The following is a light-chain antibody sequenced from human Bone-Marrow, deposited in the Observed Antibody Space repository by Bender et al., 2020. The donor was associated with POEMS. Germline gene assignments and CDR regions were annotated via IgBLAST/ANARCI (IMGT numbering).Light chain of an antibody. CDR2: QNN. Sequence: SYDLTQPPSVSVSPGQTATITCSGDKLGHKYACWYQQKPGQPPVLVIYQNNTRAAAIPERCSGPSSATTATLTISGTQTMAEADYYCQTWDSAYVVFGGGTKLTV. CDR1: KLGHKY. V-gene: IGLV3-1*01. CDR3: QTWDSAYVV. J-gene: IGLJ2*01.